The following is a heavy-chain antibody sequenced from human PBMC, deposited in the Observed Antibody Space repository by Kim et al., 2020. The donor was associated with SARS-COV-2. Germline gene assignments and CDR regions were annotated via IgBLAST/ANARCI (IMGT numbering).Heavy chain of an antibody. J-gene: IGHJ4*02. V-gene: IGHV3-23*01. CDR1: GFTFSSSA. CDR2: VSGSGGST. Sequence: GGSLRLSCATSGFTFSSSAMTWVRQAPGKGLEWVSSVSGSGGSTYYADSVKGRFTISRDNSRNTLYLQMNSLRAEDTAVYYCAKGGTSAYYSSDDWGQGSLVIVSS. CDR3: AKGGTSAYYSSDD. D-gene: IGHD2-21*01.